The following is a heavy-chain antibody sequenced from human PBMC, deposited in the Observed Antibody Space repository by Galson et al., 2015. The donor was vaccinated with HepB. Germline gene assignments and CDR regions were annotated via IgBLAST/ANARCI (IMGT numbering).Heavy chain of an antibody. CDR3: ARGGIAARPYYYYYYMDV. Sequence: ETLSLTCAVYGGSFSGYYWSWIRQPPGKGLEWIGEINHSGSTNYNPTLKSRVTISVDTSKNQFSLKLSSVTAADTAVYYCARGGIAARPYYYYYYMDVWGKGTTVTVSS. D-gene: IGHD6-6*01. V-gene: IGHV4-34*01. CDR1: GGSFSGYY. J-gene: IGHJ6*03. CDR2: INHSGST.